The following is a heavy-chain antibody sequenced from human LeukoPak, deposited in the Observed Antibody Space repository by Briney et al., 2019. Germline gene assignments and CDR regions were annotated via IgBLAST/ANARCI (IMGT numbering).Heavy chain of an antibody. V-gene: IGHV1-2*02. CDR3: ASFLDYGSGSYIFDY. Sequence: GASVKVSCKASGYTFTGYYTHWVRQAPGQGLEWMGWINPNSGGTNYAQKFQGRVTMTRDTSISTAYMELSRLRSDDTAVYYCASFLDYGSGSYIFDYWGQGTLATVSS. CDR2: INPNSGGT. J-gene: IGHJ4*02. D-gene: IGHD3-10*01. CDR1: GYTFTGYY.